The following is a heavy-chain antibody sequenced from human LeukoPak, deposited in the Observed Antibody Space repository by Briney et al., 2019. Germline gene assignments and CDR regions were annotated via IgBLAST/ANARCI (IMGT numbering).Heavy chain of an antibody. D-gene: IGHD2-8*01. V-gene: IGHV1-2*02. Sequence: ASVKVSRKASGYTFTGYYMHWVRQAPGQGLEWMGWINPNSGGTNYAQKFQGRVTMTRDTSISTAYMELRRLRSDDTAVYYCAREEPGREEWILMRSGAFDIWGQGTMVTVSS. CDR3: AREEPGREEWILMRSGAFDI. CDR2: INPNSGGT. J-gene: IGHJ3*02. CDR1: GYTFTGYY.